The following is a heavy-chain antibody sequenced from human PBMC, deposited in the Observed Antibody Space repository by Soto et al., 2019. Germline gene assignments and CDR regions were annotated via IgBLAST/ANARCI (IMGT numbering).Heavy chain of an antibody. CDR1: GFTFSNYN. CDR3: VRGGGYYTFDY. Sequence: LRLSCAASGFTFSNYNMHWVRQGTGKGLEWVSGIGTAGDPSYPGSVKGRFTISRENAKNSFYLQMNSLIAGDTAVYHCVRGGGYYTFDYWGQGILVTVSS. CDR2: IGTAGDP. J-gene: IGHJ4*02. D-gene: IGHD3-22*01. V-gene: IGHV3-13*05.